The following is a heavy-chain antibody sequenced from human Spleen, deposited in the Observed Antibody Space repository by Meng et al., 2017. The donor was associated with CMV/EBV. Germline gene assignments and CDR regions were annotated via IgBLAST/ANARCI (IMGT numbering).Heavy chain of an antibody. Sequence: GESLKISCAASGFTFKRHAVHWVRQAPGKGLEWVAVISFEGANKRYAQFVKGRFTISSDTSTNTVHLQMNWLTSDDTGVYYCARDRATKRYGMDLWGQGTTVTVSS. CDR1: GFTFKRHA. D-gene: IGHD5-24*01. J-gene: IGHJ6*02. CDR3: ARDRATKRYGMDL. CDR2: ISFEGANK. V-gene: IGHV3-30-3*01.